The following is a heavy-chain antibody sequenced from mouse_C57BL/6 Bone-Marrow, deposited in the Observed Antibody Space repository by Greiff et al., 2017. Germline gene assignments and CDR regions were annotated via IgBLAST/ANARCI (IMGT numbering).Heavy chain of an antibody. D-gene: IGHD1-1*01. CDR3: ARGGVITRD. J-gene: IGHJ3*01. CDR1: GYTFTSYW. V-gene: IGHV1-50*01. CDR2: IDPSDSYT. Sequence: VQLQQPGAELVKPGASAKLSCKASGYTFTSYWMQWVKQRPGQGLEWIGEIDPSDSYTNYNQKFKGKATLTVDTSSSTAYMQLSSLTSEDSAVYYCARGGVITRDWGQGTLVTVSA.